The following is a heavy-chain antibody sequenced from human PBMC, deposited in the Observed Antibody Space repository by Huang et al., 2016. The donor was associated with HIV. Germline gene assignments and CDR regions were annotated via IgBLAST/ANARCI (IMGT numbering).Heavy chain of an antibody. CDR1: GGSFSGSY. CDR3: ARILMYYNSSGYGFDY. Sequence: QVQLQQWGAGLLKPSETLSLTCAVYGGSFSGSYWSWIRQPPGKGLEWIGEINHSGSTNYNPSLKGRVTISVDTSKNQFSLKLSSVTAADTAVYYCARILMYYNSSGYGFDYWGQGTLVTVSS. D-gene: IGHD3-22*01. V-gene: IGHV4-34*01. J-gene: IGHJ4*02. CDR2: INHSGST.